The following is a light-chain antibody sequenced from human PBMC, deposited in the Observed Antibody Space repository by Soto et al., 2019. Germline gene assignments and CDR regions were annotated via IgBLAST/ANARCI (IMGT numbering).Light chain of an antibody. J-gene: IGKJ5*01. CDR2: DAS. CDR3: QQRSNWPPIT. V-gene: IGKV3-11*01. CDR1: QSVSSY. Sequence: EIVLTQSPATLSLSPGERATLSCRASQSVSSYVAWYQQKPGQAPRLLIYDASNRATGIPARFSGSGSGTDFTLIISSLEPEDFAVYYCQQRSNWPPITFGQGTRLEIK.